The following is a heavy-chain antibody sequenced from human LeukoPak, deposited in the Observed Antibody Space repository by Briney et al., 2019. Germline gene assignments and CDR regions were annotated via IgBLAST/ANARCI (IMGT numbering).Heavy chain of an antibody. V-gene: IGHV4-4*07. J-gene: IGHJ4*02. D-gene: IGHD4-17*01. Sequence: PSETLSLTCTVSGGSISSYYWSWIRQPAGKGLEWIGRIYTSGSTNYNPSLKSRVTMPVDTSKNQFSLKLSSVTAADTAVYYCARVRFTVTTVYFDYWGQGTLVTVSS. CDR1: GGSISSYY. CDR3: ARVRFTVTTVYFDY. CDR2: IYTSGST.